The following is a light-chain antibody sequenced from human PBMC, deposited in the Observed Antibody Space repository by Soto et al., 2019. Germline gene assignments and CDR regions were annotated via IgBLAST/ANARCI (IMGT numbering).Light chain of an antibody. CDR2: DSS. J-gene: IGKJ5*01. Sequence: EIVMTQSPATLSVSPGERATLSCRASESVRDELGWYQQKPGQAPRLLIFDSSNRATGIPARFSGSGSGTDFTLTITRLQPEDFAVYYCQQRSNWPPITCGQGTRLEIK. CDR1: ESVRDE. CDR3: QQRSNWPPIT. V-gene: IGKV3-11*01.